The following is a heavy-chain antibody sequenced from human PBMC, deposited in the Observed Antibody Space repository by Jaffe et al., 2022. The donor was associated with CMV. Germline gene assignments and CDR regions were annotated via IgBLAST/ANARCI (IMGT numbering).Heavy chain of an antibody. CDR3: AKDPRIAVAGTYRYYYYYMDV. J-gene: IGHJ6*03. Sequence: EVQLVESGGGLVQPGGSLRLSCAASGFTFSSYAMSWVRQAPGKGLEWVSAISGSGGSTYYADSVKGRFTISRDNSKNTLYLQMNSLRAEDTAVYYCAKDPRIAVAGTYRYYYYYMDVWGKGTTVTVSS. CDR2: ISGSGGST. D-gene: IGHD6-19*01. CDR1: GFTFSSYA. V-gene: IGHV3-23*04.